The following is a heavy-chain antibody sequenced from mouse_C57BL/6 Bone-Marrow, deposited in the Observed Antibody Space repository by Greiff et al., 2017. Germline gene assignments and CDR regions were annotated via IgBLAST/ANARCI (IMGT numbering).Heavy chain of an antibody. Sequence: QVQLQQSGAELVRPGASVKLSCKASGYTFTDYYINWVKQRPGQGLEWIARIYPGSGNTYYNEKFKGKATLTAEKSSSTAYMQLSSLTSEDSAVYFCARAEWLLPYYFDYWGQGTTLTVSS. CDR3: ARAEWLLPYYFDY. CDR2: IYPGSGNT. J-gene: IGHJ2*01. V-gene: IGHV1-76*01. CDR1: GYTFTDYY. D-gene: IGHD2-3*01.